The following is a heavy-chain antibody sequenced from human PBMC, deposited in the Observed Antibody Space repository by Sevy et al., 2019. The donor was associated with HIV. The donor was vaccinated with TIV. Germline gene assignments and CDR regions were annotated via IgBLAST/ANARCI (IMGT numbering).Heavy chain of an antibody. CDR1: GFTFSTYT. Sequence: GGYLRLSCAASGFTFSTYTMNWVRQAPGKGLEWVSSISSGSSYIYYTDSVKGRFTISRDNAKNSLYLQMNSLRAEDTAIYYNERDGGSTSTSCLLYFDYWGQGTPVTVSS. D-gene: IGHD2-2*01. CDR3: ERDGGSTSTSCLLYFDY. V-gene: IGHV3-21*01. CDR2: ISSGSSYI. J-gene: IGHJ4*02.